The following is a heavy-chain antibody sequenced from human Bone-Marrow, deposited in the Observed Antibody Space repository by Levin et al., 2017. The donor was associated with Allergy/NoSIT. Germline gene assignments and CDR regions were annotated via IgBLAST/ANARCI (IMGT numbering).Heavy chain of an antibody. D-gene: IGHD3-10*01. CDR2: ILFDVTNE. Sequence: GESLKISCAASGFTFSRFAMHWVRQAPGKGLEWVAVILFDVTNEYYADSVRGRFTISRDNSKNTVYLQMNNLRVDDTAVYYCARDPQLGSRSPYYYHGMDVWGPGTTVAVSS. CDR3: ARDPQLGSRSPYYYHGMDV. CDR1: GFTFSRFA. J-gene: IGHJ6*02. V-gene: IGHV3-30-3*01.